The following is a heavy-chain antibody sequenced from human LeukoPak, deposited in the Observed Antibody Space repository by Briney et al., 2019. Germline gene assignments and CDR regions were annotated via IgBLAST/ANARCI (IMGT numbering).Heavy chain of an antibody. D-gene: IGHD1-26*01. Sequence: SETLSLTCTVSGGSISSYYWSWIRQPPGKGLEWTGYIYYSGSTNYNPSLKSRVTISVDTSKNQFSLKLSSVTAADTAVYYCARESGSWSYYFYYFDYWGQGTLVTVSS. CDR1: GGSISSYY. V-gene: IGHV4-59*12. CDR3: ARESGSWSYYFYYFDY. J-gene: IGHJ4*02. CDR2: IYYSGST.